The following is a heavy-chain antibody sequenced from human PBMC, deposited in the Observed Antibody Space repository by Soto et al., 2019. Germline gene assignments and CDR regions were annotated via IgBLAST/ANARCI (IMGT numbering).Heavy chain of an antibody. CDR3: ARDRTDTAMIIIDY. V-gene: IGHV3-9*01. CDR1: GFTFDDYA. D-gene: IGHD5-18*01. Sequence: EVQLVESGGGLVQPGRSLRLSCAASGFTFDDYAMHWVRQAPGKGLEWVSGISWNSGSIGYAGSVKGRFTISRDKSKNTLYLQMSSLRVEDTGVYYCARDRTDTAMIIIDYWGHGTLVTVSS. J-gene: IGHJ4*01. CDR2: ISWNSGSI.